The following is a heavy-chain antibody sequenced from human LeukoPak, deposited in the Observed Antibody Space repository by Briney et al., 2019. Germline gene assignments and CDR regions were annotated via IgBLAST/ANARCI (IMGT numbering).Heavy chain of an antibody. V-gene: IGHV4-61*02. D-gene: IGHD2-2*01. CDR2: IYTSGST. Sequence: SETLSLTCTVSGGSISSDSYYWSWIRQPAGKGLEWIGRIYTSGSTNYNPSLKSRVTISVDTSKNQFSLKLSSVTAADTAVYYCARGLVPAAISIWFDPWGQGTLVTVSS. CDR3: ARGLVPAAISIWFDP. J-gene: IGHJ5*02. CDR1: GGSISSDSYY.